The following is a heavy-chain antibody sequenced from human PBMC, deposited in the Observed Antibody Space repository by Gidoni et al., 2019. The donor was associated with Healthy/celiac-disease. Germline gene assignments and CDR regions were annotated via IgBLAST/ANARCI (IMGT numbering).Heavy chain of an antibody. CDR3: ARGGLWPYYYYYGMDV. CDR1: GFTFSSYW. D-gene: IGHD5-18*01. Sequence: AASGFTFSSYWRHWVRQAPGKGLVWVSRINSDGSSTSYADSVKGRFTISRDNAKNTLYLQMNSLRAEDTAVYYCARGGLWPYYYYYGMDVWGQGTTVTVSS. V-gene: IGHV3-74*01. J-gene: IGHJ6*02. CDR2: INSDGSST.